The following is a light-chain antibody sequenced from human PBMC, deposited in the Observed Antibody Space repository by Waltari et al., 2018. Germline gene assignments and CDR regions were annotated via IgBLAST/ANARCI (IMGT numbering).Light chain of an antibody. CDR3: QQYNNWLIT. V-gene: IGKV3-15*01. CDR1: QSVSSS. J-gene: IGKJ5*01. CDR2: GAS. Sequence: EIVMTQSPATLSVSPGARATLSCRASQSVSSSLAWFQQKPGQAPRLLIYGASTRATGIPARFSGSGSGTEFTLTISSLQSEDFAVYYCQQYNNWLITFGQGTRLEIK.